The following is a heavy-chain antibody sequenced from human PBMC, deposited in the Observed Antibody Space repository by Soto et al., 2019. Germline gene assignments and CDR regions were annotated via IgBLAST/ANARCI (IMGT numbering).Heavy chain of an antibody. CDR1: GGLFSSYP. D-gene: IGHD3-22*01. CDR3: ERGGSGYTWFNEF. V-gene: IGHV1-69*01. J-gene: IGHJ4*02. CDR2: IIPVFQTA. Sequence: QEQLVQSGAEVKKPGSSVKVSCKASGGLFSSYPISWVRQVPGQGLEWIGGIIPVFQTAYYTQRFQGRVTITAAESTTTAYMELSSLRSEDTAIYYCERGGSGYTWFNEFWGQGTLVTVST.